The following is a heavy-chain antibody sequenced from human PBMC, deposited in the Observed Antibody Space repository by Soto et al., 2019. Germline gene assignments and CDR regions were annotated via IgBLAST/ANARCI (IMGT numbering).Heavy chain of an antibody. CDR3: ARGRASLNSYYYDSSGYYLGFDH. CDR2: INHSGST. D-gene: IGHD3-22*01. CDR1: GGSFSGYY. V-gene: IGHV4-34*01. Sequence: LSLTCAVYGGSFSGYYWSWIRQPPGKGLEWIGEINHSGSTNYNPSLKSRVTISVDTSKNQFSLKLSSVTAADTAVYYCARGRASLNSYYYDSSGYYLGFDHWGQGTLVTVSS. J-gene: IGHJ4*02.